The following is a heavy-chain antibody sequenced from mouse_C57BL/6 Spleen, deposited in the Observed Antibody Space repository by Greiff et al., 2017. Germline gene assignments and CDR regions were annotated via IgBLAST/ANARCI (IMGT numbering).Heavy chain of an antibody. J-gene: IGHJ3*01. V-gene: IGHV5-17*01. CDR3: AKSNFGPFAY. D-gene: IGHD3-1*01. Sequence: EVKVVESGGGLVKPGGSLKLSCAASGFTFSDYGMHWVRQAPEKGLEWVAYISSGSSTIYYADTVKGRFTISRDNAKNTLFLQMTSLRSEDTAMYYCAKSNFGPFAYWGQGTLVTVSA. CDR1: GFTFSDYG. CDR2: ISSGSSTI.